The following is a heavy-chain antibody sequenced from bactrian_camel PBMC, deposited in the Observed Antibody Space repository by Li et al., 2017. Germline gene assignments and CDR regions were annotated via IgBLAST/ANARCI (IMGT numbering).Heavy chain of an antibody. Sequence: HVQLVESGGGSAQAGGSLRLSCTASGYTYGTYCMGWFRQAPGKEREEVAVIDTYGHTTYADSVKGRFTISQDNVKNTLYLQMTDLKPDDTAMYYCAADGPPCQFTADSGWYEAPFGRSGQGTQVTVS. V-gene: IGHV3S55*01. CDR1: GYTYGTYC. CDR2: IDTYGHT. CDR3: AADGPPCQFTADSGWYEAPFGR. D-gene: IGHD6*01. J-gene: IGHJ6*01.